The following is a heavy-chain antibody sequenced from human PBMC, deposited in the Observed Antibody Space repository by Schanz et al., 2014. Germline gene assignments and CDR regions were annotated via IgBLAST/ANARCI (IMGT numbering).Heavy chain of an antibody. CDR2: ISDSGDTA. V-gene: IGHV3-23*01. CDR3: AKYRGYYRVSGSYRELEY. Sequence: EVHLLESGGGLVPPGGSLRLSCAASGFTFSIYAMHWVRQAPGKGLEWVSLISDSGDTAYYADSVKGRFTISRDNSKNTLYLQMNSLRPEDTAVYYCAKYRGYYRVSGSYRELEYWGQGTLVTVSS. CDR1: GFTFSIYA. J-gene: IGHJ4*02. D-gene: IGHD3-10*01.